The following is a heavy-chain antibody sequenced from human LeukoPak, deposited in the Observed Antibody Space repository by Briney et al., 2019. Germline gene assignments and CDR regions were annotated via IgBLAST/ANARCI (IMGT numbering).Heavy chain of an antibody. Sequence: GASVKVSCKASGYTFTSYGISWVRQAPGQGLEWMGWISAYNGNTNYAQKFQGRVTMTRDTSISTAYMELSRLRSDDTAVYYCARARPPTKYYYYYMDVWGKGTTVTVSS. CDR1: GYTFTSYG. J-gene: IGHJ6*03. CDR2: ISAYNGNT. CDR3: ARARPPTKYYYYYMDV. V-gene: IGHV1-18*01.